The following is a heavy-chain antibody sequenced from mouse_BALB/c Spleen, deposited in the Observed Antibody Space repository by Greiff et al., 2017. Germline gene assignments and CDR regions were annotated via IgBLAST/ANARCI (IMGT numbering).Heavy chain of an antibody. Sequence: EVKLVESGPELVKPGASVKISCKASGYTFTDYNMHWVKQSHGKSLEWIGYIYPYNGGTGYNQKFKSKATLTVDNSSSTAYMELRSLTSEDSAVYYCARGRITTVVEDYFDYWGQGTTLTVSS. V-gene: IGHV1S29*02. CDR2: IYPYNGGT. CDR1: GYTFTDYN. J-gene: IGHJ2*01. CDR3: ARGRITTVVEDYFDY. D-gene: IGHD1-1*01.